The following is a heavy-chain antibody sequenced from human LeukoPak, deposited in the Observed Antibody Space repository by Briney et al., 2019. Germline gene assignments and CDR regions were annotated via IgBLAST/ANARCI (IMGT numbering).Heavy chain of an antibody. CDR2: IYHSGST. Sequence: SETLSLTCAVSGCSISSSNWWSWVRQPPGKGMEWIGEIYHSGSTNYNPSLKSRVTISVDKSKNQFSLKLSSVTAADTAVYYCARAGRSTRNWFDPWGQGTLVTVSS. CDR1: GCSISSSNW. V-gene: IGHV4-4*02. CDR3: ARAGRSTRNWFDP. J-gene: IGHJ5*02. D-gene: IGHD3-3*01.